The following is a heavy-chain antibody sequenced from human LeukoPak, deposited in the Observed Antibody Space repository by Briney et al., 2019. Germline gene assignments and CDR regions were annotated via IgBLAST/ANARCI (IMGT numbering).Heavy chain of an antibody. J-gene: IGHJ4*02. CDR3: ARENPSGYYNRPIDY. V-gene: IGHV4-59*01. CDR1: GASISSYY. CDR2: IYYSGSI. D-gene: IGHD3-22*01. Sequence: PSETLSLTCTVSGASISSYYWGRIRQPPGKGLEWIGDIYYSGSIKYNPSLKSRVTMSVDTSKNQFSLKLSSVTAADTAIYYCARENPSGYYNRPIDYWGQGTLVTVSS.